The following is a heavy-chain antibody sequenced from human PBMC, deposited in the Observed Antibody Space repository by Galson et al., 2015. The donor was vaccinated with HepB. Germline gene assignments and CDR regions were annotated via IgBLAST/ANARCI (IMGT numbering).Heavy chain of an antibody. CDR2: IRSDGSKT. V-gene: IGHV3-30*02. CDR3: AKASLRTKHWLTTLHTFFFDY. D-gene: IGHD6-19*01. J-gene: IGHJ4*02. Sequence: SLRLSCAGSGFTFSTSGMNWVRQAPGKGLEWVAFIRSDGSKTYYADSVKGRFTVSRDNSRNTLYLQMNSLKVDDTAMYFCAKASLRTKHWLTTLHTFFFDYWGQGTRVAVSS. CDR1: GFTFSTSG.